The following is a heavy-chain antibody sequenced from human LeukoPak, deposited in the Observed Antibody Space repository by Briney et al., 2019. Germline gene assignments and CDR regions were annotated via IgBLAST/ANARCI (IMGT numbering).Heavy chain of an antibody. D-gene: IGHD3-22*01. J-gene: IGHJ4*02. V-gene: IGHV1-69*01. CDR2: IIPIFGTA. CDR1: GGTFSIYA. Sequence: ASVKVSCKASGGTFSIYAISWVRQAPGQGLEWMGGIIPIFGTANYAQKFQGRVTITADESTSTAYMELSSLRSEDTAVYYCAKDGDGYYPFDYWGQGTLVTVSS. CDR3: AKDGDGYYPFDY.